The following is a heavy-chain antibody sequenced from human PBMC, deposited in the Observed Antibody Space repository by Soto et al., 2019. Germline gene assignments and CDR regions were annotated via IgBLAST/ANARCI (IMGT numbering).Heavy chain of an antibody. CDR1: GYTLTELS. D-gene: IGHD6-13*01. V-gene: IGHV1-24*01. Sequence: ASVKVSCKVSGYTLTELSMHWVRQAPGKGLEWMGGFDPEDGETIYAQKFQGRVTMTEDTFTDTAYMELSSLRSEDKAVYYCATERWGRIAAAGKYFQHWGQGTPVTVSS. CDR2: FDPEDGET. CDR3: ATERWGRIAAAGKYFQH. J-gene: IGHJ1*01.